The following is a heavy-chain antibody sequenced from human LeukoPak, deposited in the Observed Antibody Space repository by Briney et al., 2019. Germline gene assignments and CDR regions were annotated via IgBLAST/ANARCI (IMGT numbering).Heavy chain of an antibody. Sequence: PAASLSLTCTVSGGSISSYCWSWVRQPPGKGLEWLGFIYYRGSTNCNRSLNSRVTISVDTSKHQFSLKLSSVTAAGTGVYYCVRLRYCDFWSGADVFDMWGQGTMVTV. D-gene: IGHD3-3*01. CDR1: GGSISSYC. J-gene: IGHJ3*02. CDR2: IYYRGST. V-gene: IGHV4-59*01. CDR3: VRLRYCDFWSGADVFDM.